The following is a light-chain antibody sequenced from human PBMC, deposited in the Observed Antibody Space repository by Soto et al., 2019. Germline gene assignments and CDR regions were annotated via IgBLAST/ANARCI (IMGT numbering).Light chain of an antibody. CDR3: QQYGKLPIT. CDR2: GVS. Sequence: EIVLTQSPGTLSLSPGERATLSFRASQSVTSSYLTWYQQKPGQAPRLLIYGVSTRAAGIPDRFSGSGSGTDFTLTISSLEPEDFAVYYCQQYGKLPITFGQGTRLEIK. CDR1: QSVTSSY. J-gene: IGKJ5*01. V-gene: IGKV3-20*01.